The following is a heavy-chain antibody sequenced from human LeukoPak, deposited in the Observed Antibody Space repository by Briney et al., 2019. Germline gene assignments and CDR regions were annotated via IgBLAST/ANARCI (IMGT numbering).Heavy chain of an antibody. J-gene: IGHJ4*02. V-gene: IGHV3-66*01. CDR3: ARSWGFGSEEFDY. D-gene: IGHD3-10*01. CDR2: IYSGGST. CDR1: GFTVSSNY. Sequence: GGSLRLSCAASGFTVSSNYMSWVRQAPGKGLEWVSVIYSGGSTYYADSVKGRFTISRDNSKNTLYLQMNSLRAEDTAVYCCARSWGFGSEEFDYWGQGTLVTASS.